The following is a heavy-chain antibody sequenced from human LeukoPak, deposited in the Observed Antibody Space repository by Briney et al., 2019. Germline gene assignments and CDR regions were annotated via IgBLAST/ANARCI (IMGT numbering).Heavy chain of an antibody. CDR3: ARVRNQYYYDPNHSRDATDV. D-gene: IGHD3-22*01. CDR2: ICYDGSNK. CDR1: GFTFSSYD. J-gene: IGHJ3*01. Sequence: GGSLRLSCAASGFTFSSYDMHWVRQAPGKGLEWVAVICYDGSNKYYADSVKGRFTISRDNSKNTLYLQMNSMRAEDTAVYYCARVRNQYYYDPNHSRDATDVWGQGTMVIVSS. V-gene: IGHV3-33*01.